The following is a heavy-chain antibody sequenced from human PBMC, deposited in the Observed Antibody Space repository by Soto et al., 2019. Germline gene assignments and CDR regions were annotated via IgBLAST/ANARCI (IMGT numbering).Heavy chain of an antibody. CDR1: GITFSNYV. Sequence: GGSLRLSCAASGITFSNYVLSWVRQAPGKGLEWVSSISGSGTSTYYADSVKGRFSISRDTSKSTLYPHMSSLRADDTAIYYCAKEAGGGAAMVTSYFDYWGQGTLVTVSS. V-gene: IGHV3-23*01. J-gene: IGHJ4*02. D-gene: IGHD5-18*01. CDR3: AKEAGGGAAMVTSYFDY. CDR2: ISGSGTST.